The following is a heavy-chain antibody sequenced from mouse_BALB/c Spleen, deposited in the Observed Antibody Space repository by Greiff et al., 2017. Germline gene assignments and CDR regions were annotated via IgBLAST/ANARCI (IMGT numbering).Heavy chain of an antibody. CDR3: ARDETGPSWFAY. J-gene: IGHJ3*01. CDR1: GFTFSSYT. CDR2: ISNGGGST. V-gene: IGHV5-12-2*01. D-gene: IGHD4-1*01. Sequence: AASGFTFSSYTMSWVRQTPEKRLEWVAYISNGGGSTYYPDTVKGRFTISRDNAKNNLYLQMSSLKSEDTAMYYCARDETGPSWFAYWGQGTLVTVSA.